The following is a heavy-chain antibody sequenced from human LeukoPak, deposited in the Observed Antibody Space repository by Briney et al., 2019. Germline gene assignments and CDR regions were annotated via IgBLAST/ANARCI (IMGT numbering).Heavy chain of an antibody. D-gene: IGHD6-19*01. V-gene: IGHV1-2*02. CDR3: AKARYSSGWYSYAFDI. Sequence: ASVKVSCKASGYTFTGYYMHWVRQAPGQGLEWMGWINPNSGGTNYAQKFQGRVTMTRDTSISTAYMELSRLRSDDTAVYYCAKARYSSGWYSYAFDIWGQGTMVTVSS. J-gene: IGHJ3*02. CDR2: INPNSGGT. CDR1: GYTFTGYY.